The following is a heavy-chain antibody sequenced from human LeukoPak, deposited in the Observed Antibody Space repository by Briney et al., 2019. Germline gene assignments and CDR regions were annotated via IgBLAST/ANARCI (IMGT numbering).Heavy chain of an antibody. CDR2: IYYSGST. V-gene: IGHV4-59*01. CDR1: GGSISSYY. J-gene: IGHJ6*03. CDR3: ARTTEGGYTYGYFYYYYMDV. D-gene: IGHD5-18*01. Sequence: SETLSLTCTVSGGSISSYYWSWLRQPPGKGLEWIGYIYYSGSTNYNPSLKSRVTISVDTSKNQFSLKLISVTAADTAVYYCARTTEGGYTYGYFYYYYMDVWGKGTTVTISS.